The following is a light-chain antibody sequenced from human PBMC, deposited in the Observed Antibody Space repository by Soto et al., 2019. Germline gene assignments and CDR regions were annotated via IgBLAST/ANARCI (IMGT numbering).Light chain of an antibody. V-gene: IGKV1-27*01. J-gene: IGKJ4*01. CDR3: QKYNIAPLT. CDR1: QGIAPY. CDR2: AAS. Sequence: DVQMTQSPSSLSASVGDRVTITCRASQGIAPYLAWFQQKPGKVPKLLIYAASTLQSGVPSRFSGSGAGTDFTLTISSLQPEDVATYYCQKYNIAPLTFGGGNQVEIK.